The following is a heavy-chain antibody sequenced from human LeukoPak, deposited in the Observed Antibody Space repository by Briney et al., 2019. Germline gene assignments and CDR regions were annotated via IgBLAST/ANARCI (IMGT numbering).Heavy chain of an antibody. CDR3: ARIVHSGYGEGAIFDY. CDR1: GGSISSGGYS. V-gene: IGHV4-30-2*01. Sequence: SETLSLTCAVSGGSISSGGYSWSWIRQPPGKGLEWIGYIYHSGSTYYNPSLKSRVTISVDRSKNQFSLKLSSVTAADTAVYYCARIVHSGYGEGAIFDYWGQGTLVTVSS. J-gene: IGHJ4*02. CDR2: IYHSGST. D-gene: IGHD5-12*01.